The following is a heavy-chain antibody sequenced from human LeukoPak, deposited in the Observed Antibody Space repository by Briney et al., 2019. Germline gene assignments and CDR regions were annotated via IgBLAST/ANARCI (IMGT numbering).Heavy chain of an antibody. CDR2: IWYDGSNK. CDR1: GFTFSSYG. Sequence: PGGSLRLSCAASGFTFSSYGMHWVRQAPGKGLERVAVIWYDGSNKYYADSVKGRFTISRDNSKNTLYLQMNSLRAEDTAVYYCARVPPGAGEEEIFYYYYGMDVWGKGTTVTVSS. CDR3: ARVPPGAGEEEIFYYYYGMDV. V-gene: IGHV3-33*01. J-gene: IGHJ6*04. D-gene: IGHD6-19*01.